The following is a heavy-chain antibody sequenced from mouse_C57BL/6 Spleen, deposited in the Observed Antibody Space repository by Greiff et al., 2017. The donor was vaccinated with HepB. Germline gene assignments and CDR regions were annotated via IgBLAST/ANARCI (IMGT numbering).Heavy chain of an antibody. CDR1: GYTFTSYW. V-gene: IGHV1-55*01. CDR3: AYYSNYVADY. J-gene: IGHJ2*01. CDR2: IYPGSGST. D-gene: IGHD2-5*01. Sequence: QVHVKQPGAELVKPGASVKMSCKASGYTFTSYWITWVKQRPGQGLEWIGDIYPGSGSTNYNEKFKSKATLTVDTSSSTAYMQLSSLTSEDSAVYYCAYYSNYVADYWGQGTTLTVSS.